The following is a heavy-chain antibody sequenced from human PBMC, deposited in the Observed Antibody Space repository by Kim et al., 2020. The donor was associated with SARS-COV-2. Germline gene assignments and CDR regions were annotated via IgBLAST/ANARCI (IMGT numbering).Heavy chain of an antibody. CDR3: ARIGGYDYGDEFDY. V-gene: IGHV1-69*13. D-gene: IGHD5-12*01. CDR1: GGTFSSYA. Sequence: SVKVSCKASGGTFSSYAISWVRQAPGQGLEWMGGIIPIFGTANYAQKFQGRVTITADESTSTAYMELSSLRSEDTAVYYCARIGGYDYGDEFDYWGQGTLVTVSS. CDR2: IIPIFGTA. J-gene: IGHJ4*02.